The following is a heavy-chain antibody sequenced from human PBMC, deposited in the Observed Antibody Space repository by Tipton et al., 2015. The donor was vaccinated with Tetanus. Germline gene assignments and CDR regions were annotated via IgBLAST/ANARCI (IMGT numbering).Heavy chain of an antibody. D-gene: IGHD3-10*01. J-gene: IGHJ4*02. CDR3: ARSKLLWFGESLSGFDS. Sequence: TLSLTCTVSGGSMSTYYWSWIRQPPGKGLEWIGYVYYTGSTDYNPSLKSRVTISVDTSKSQFSLRLTSVTAADTAVYYCARSKLLWFGESLSGFDSGGQGTLVTVSA. V-gene: IGHV4-59*01. CDR2: VYYTGST. CDR1: GGSMSTYY.